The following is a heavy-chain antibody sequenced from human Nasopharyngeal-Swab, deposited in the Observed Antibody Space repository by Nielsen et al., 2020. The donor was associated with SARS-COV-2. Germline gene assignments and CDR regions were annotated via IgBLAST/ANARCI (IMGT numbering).Heavy chain of an antibody. Sequence: SETLSLTCTVSGDSIAYSTFSWGWIRQPPGKGLEWIGNIYYNGNTYQNPSLKSRLTISVDKSKNQFSLQLSSVTAADTAGYYCVRSSSWYYFDYWAQGTQVTVSS. V-gene: IGHV4-39*01. J-gene: IGHJ4*02. D-gene: IGHD6-13*01. CDR2: IYYNGNT. CDR1: GDSIAYSTFS. CDR3: VRSSSWYYFDY.